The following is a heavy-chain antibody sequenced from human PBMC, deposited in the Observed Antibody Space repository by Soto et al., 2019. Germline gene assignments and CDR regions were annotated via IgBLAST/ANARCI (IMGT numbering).Heavy chain of an antibody. J-gene: IGHJ6*03. CDR1: GYTFTSYD. V-gene: IGHV1-8*01. Sequence: ASVKVSCKASGYTFTSYDINWVRQATGQGLEWMGWMNPNSGNTKYAQKFQGRVTVTRDTSIRTVYMELSSLRSDDTALYYCARESGGATATLDYYYFYMDVWGKGTTVTVSS. CDR2: MNPNSGNT. CDR3: ARESGGATATLDYYYFYMDV. D-gene: IGHD5-12*01.